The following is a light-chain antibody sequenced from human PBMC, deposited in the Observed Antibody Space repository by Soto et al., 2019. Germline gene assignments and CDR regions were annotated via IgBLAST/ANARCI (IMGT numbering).Light chain of an antibody. CDR2: KAS. Sequence: DIQMTQSPSTLSASVGDRVTITCRASQSISYWLAWYQQKPGKAPKLLIYKASSLGGGVPLRFSGSGSGTEFTLTIITLQPDDFATYYCQQYNSYPLTFGGGTQVEIK. CDR1: QSISYW. J-gene: IGKJ4*01. V-gene: IGKV1-5*03. CDR3: QQYNSYPLT.